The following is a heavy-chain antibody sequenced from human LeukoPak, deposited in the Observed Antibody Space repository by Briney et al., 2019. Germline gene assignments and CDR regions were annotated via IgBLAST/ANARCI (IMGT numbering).Heavy chain of an antibody. CDR1: GGSFSSYY. Sequence: SETLSLTCAVYGGSFSSYYWSWIRQPPGKGLEWIGYIYYSGTTHYNPSLKSRVTISVDTSTNQFSLKLSSVTSADTAVYHCATYPFRGDTHYFDYWGQGILVTVSS. CDR2: IYYSGTT. V-gene: IGHV4-59*01. J-gene: IGHJ4*02. CDR3: ATYPFRGDTHYFDY. D-gene: IGHD3-10*01.